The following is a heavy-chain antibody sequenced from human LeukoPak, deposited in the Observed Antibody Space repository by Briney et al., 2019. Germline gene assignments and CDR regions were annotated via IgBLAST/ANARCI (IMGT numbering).Heavy chain of an antibody. CDR1: GFTFSNYG. Sequence: GGSLRLSCAAPGFTFSNYGMHWVRQAPGKGLEWVAIVANDGNNDYYGDSVKGRFTVSRDNSKNTLYLQMNSLRGEDTAVYYCAKEGTKYYFESWGQGTLVTVSS. D-gene: IGHD3-10*01. V-gene: IGHV3-30*18. CDR3: AKEGTKYYFES. CDR2: VANDGNND. J-gene: IGHJ4*02.